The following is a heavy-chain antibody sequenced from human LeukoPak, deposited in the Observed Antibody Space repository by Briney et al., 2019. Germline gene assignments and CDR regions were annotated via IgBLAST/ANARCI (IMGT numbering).Heavy chain of an antibody. V-gene: IGHV4-59*08. CDR1: GGSVTSTSW. D-gene: IGHD5-12*01. CDR3: ARRYSGYDFLDY. CDR2: VHDSGST. Sequence: SETLSLTCDVSGGSVTSTSWWTWIRQPPGKGLEWIGYVHDSGSTNYNSSLKSRATILVHTSKNQFSLRLSSVTAADTAVYYCARRYSGYDFLDYWGQGTLVTVSS. J-gene: IGHJ4*02.